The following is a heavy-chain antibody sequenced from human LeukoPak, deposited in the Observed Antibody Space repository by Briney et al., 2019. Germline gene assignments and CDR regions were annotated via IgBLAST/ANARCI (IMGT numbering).Heavy chain of an antibody. J-gene: IGHJ4*02. Sequence: PGGSLRLSCAASGFTFSTYAMSWVRQAPGKGLEWVSTINNSGGSTYYADSVKGRFTISRDNSKNTLYLQMNSLRAEDTAIYYCATYRQVLLPFESWGQGTLVTVSS. CDR3: ATYRQVLLPFES. CDR1: GFTFSTYA. D-gene: IGHD2-8*02. V-gene: IGHV3-23*01. CDR2: INNSGGST.